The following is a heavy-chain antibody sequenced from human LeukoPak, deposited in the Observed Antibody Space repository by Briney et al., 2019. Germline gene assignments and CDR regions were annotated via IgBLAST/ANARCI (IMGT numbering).Heavy chain of an antibody. V-gene: IGHV3-23*01. CDR1: GFTFSSYA. CDR3: ARDSGGSYDSSGYVPGPGFPDNAFDI. J-gene: IGHJ3*02. CDR2: ISGSGGST. Sequence: GGSLGLSCAASGFTFSSYAMSWVRQAPGKGLEWVSAISGSGGSTYYADSVKGRFTISRDNSKNTLYLQMNSLRAEDTAVYYCARDSGGSYDSSGYVPGPGFPDNAFDIWGQGTMVTVSS. D-gene: IGHD3-22*01.